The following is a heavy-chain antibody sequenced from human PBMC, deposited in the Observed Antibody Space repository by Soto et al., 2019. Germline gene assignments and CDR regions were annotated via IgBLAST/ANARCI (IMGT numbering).Heavy chain of an antibody. CDR2: ISGSGGST. V-gene: IGHV3-23*01. CDR1: GFTFSSYA. D-gene: IGHD3-22*01. Sequence: GGPLRLSCAASGFTFSSYAMTWVRQAPGKGLEWVSGISGSGGSTYYADSVKGRFTISRDKSKNTRYLQMNSLRAEDTAVYYCAKGVRSYYYYGMDVWGQGTTVTVSS. J-gene: IGHJ6*02. CDR3: AKGVRSYYYYGMDV.